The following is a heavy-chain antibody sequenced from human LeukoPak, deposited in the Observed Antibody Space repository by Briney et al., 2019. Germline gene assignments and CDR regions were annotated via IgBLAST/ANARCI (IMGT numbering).Heavy chain of an antibody. J-gene: IGHJ4*02. Sequence: PSETLSLTCSVSGDSISTYHWNWIRKSPGKGLEWMAYMQSTGVSKYNPSLKSRVTMVVDMSRNQVVLNLSSVTAADTAVYYCARDKRHSYGRYFEHWGQGILVTVSS. D-gene: IGHD5-18*01. CDR3: ARDKRHSYGRYFEH. V-gene: IGHV4-59*01. CDR2: MQSTGVS. CDR1: GDSISTYH.